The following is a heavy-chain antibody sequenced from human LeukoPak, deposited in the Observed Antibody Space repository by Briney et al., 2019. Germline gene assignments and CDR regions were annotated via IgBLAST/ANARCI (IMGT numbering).Heavy chain of an antibody. CDR1: GFTFSSYA. D-gene: IGHD3-3*01. J-gene: IGHJ4*02. CDR2: MSGVGGHT. CDR3: AKSSGYDFLAFDY. V-gene: IGHV3-23*01. Sequence: GGSLRLSCAASGFTFSSYAMSWVRQAPGKGLEWVSAMSGVGGHTYDSDSVKGRFTISRDNSKNTLYLQTNSLRAEDTAVYYCAKSSGYDFLAFDYWGQGTLVTVSS.